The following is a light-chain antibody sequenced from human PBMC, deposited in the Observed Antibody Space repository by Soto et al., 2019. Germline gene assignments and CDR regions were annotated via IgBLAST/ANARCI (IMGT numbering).Light chain of an antibody. V-gene: IGKV1-5*01. CDR1: QNINNW. CDR2: DAS. Sequence: DFPMTQSPSTLSGSVGDRVTINCWASQNINNWVAWYQQKPGKAPKFLIYDASTLQRGVSSRFSGSGFGTEFSLTINSLQPDDSGSYYCQYTRTFGQGTKVEVK. CDR3: QYTRT. J-gene: IGKJ1*01.